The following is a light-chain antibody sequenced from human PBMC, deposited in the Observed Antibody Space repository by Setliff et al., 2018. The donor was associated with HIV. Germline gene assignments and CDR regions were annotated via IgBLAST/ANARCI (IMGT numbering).Light chain of an antibody. J-gene: IGLJ1*01. CDR1: GSDAGLYKS. V-gene: IGLV2-14*03. CDR2: EVR. CDR3: YSYAGNNFYV. Sequence: QSALAQPASVSGSPGQSITISCTATGSDAGLYKSVSWYQQQPGKAPKVIIIEVRNRPSGVSHRFSGSKSGNTASLTISGLQAEDEGDYYCYSYAGNNFYVFGSGTKVTVL.